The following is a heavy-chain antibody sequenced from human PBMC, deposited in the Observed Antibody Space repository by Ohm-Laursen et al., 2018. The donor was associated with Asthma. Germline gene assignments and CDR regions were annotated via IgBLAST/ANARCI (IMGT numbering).Heavy chain of an antibody. V-gene: IGHV3-30*03. D-gene: IGHD3-3*01. J-gene: IGHJ4*02. CDR3: ARDVMEWYLPAFDF. CDR1: GYTFSRYS. Sequence: SLRLSCSAFGYTFSRYSIHWVRQAPGKGLEWVAVGGSYYDGGLKYYADSVNGRFTVSRDDSKNTLYLQMNSLRPDDTAVYYCARDVMEWYLPAFDFWGQGTLVTVSS. CDR2: GGSYYDGGLK.